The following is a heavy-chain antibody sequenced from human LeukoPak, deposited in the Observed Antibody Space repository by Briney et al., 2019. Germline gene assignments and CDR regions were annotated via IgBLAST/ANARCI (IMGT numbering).Heavy chain of an antibody. D-gene: IGHD1-1*01. CDR2: ITSSSSYI. CDR1: GFTFSSYS. CDR3: ARGGPQTGTTWYMDV. Sequence: PGGSLRLSRAASGFTFSSYSMNWVRQAPGKGLEWVSSITSSSSYIFYADSVKGRFTISRDNAKNSLYLQMNSLRAEDTAVYYCARGGPQTGTTWYMDVWGKGTTVTVSS. V-gene: IGHV3-21*01. J-gene: IGHJ6*03.